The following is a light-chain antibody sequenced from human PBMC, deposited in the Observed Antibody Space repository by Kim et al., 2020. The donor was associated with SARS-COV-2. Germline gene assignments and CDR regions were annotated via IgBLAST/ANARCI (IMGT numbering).Light chain of an antibody. J-gene: IGLJ2*01. Sequence: PWQTARITCPGDALPKQYAYWYQQRPGQAPVLVIYKDSERPSGIPERFSGSSSGTTVTLTISGVQAEDEADYYCQSADSSGTYVVFGGGTQLTVL. CDR3: QSADSSGTYVV. CDR1: ALPKQY. V-gene: IGLV3-25*03. CDR2: KDS.